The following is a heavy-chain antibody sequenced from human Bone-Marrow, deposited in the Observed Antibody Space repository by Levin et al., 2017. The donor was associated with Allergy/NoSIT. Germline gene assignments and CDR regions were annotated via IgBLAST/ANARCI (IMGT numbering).Heavy chain of an antibody. V-gene: IGHV3-30-3*01. D-gene: IGHD3-9*01. Sequence: QSGGSLRLSCAASGFTFSSYAMHWVRQAPGKGLEWVAVISYDGSNKYYADSVKGRFTISRDNSKNTLYLQMNSLRAEDTAVYYCAREGGTLDYDILTGYYNWFPPFDYWGQGTLVTVSS. CDR1: GFTFSSYA. CDR3: AREGGTLDYDILTGYYNWFPPFDY. J-gene: IGHJ4*02. CDR2: ISYDGSNK.